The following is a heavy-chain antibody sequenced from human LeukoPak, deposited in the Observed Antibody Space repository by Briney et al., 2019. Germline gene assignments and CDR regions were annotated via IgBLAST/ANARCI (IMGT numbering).Heavy chain of an antibody. Sequence: GGSLRLSCAASGFSFSDYYMSWIRQAPGKGPEWVSHISDSGSTINYADSVKGRFTISRDNTKKSLFLQMNSLRAEDTAVYYCARGAIAAAGTMSNYWGQGTLVTVSS. J-gene: IGHJ4*02. CDR1: GFSFSDYY. D-gene: IGHD6-13*01. CDR3: ARGAIAAAGTMSNY. CDR2: ISDSGSTI. V-gene: IGHV3-11*01.